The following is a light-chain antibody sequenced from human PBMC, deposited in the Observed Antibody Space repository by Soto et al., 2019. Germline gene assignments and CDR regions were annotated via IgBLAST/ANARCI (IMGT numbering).Light chain of an antibody. CDR1: PTARSY. Sequence: VLTQSPATLSVSAGDSATLSCRASPTARSYLAWYQQKPGQAPRLLIYDVSNRATGVPDRFSGSGSETDFTLTISRLEPEDFAVYYCQKRSNWPLTCGGGTKVDIK. CDR2: DVS. V-gene: IGKV3-11*01. CDR3: QKRSNWPLT. J-gene: IGKJ4*01.